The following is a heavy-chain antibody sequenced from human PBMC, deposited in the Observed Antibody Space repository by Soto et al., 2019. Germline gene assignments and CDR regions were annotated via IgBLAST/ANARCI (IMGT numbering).Heavy chain of an antibody. D-gene: IGHD2-21*01. CDR2: IWYDGNNK. J-gene: IGHJ4*02. CDR3: ARGLHSLFDY. CDR1: GVRFRNYG. V-gene: IGHV3-33*01. Sequence: WGSLRLACAASGVRFRNYGMDWVRQAPGKGLEWVAVIWYDGNNKYYADSVKGRFTISRDNSNNTLYVQMTSLRAEDTAVYYCARGLHSLFDYWGQGTLVTVSS.